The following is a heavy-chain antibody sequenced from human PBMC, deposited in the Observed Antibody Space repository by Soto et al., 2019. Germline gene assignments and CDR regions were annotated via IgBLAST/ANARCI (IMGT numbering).Heavy chain of an antibody. J-gene: IGHJ4*02. V-gene: IGHV3-21*01. Sequence: GGSLRLSCAASGFTFSSYSMNWVHQAPGKGLEWVSSISSSSSYIYYADSVKGRFTISRDNAKNSLYLQMNSLRAEDTAVYYCASAPGSGSYYSGYWGQGTLVTVSS. CDR1: GFTFSSYS. CDR2: ISSSSSYI. CDR3: ASAPGSGSYYSGY. D-gene: IGHD3-10*01.